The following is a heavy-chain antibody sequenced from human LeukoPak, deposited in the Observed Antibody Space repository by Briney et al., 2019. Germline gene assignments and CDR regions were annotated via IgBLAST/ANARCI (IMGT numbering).Heavy chain of an antibody. V-gene: IGHV4-59*12. CDR2: IYYSGST. CDR1: GGSISSYY. Sequence: PSETLSLTCTVSGGSISSYYWSWIRQPPGKGLEWIGYIYYSGSTNYNPSLKSRVTISVDTSKNQFSLKLSSVTAADTAVYYCARDGDYGSPFDYWGQGTLVTVSS. CDR3: ARDGDYGSPFDY. J-gene: IGHJ4*02. D-gene: IGHD4-17*01.